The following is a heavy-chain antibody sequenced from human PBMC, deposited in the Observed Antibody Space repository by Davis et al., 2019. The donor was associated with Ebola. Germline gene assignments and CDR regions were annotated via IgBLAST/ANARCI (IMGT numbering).Heavy chain of an antibody. CDR1: GFTFSSYS. CDR2: IWYDGSNK. J-gene: IGHJ4*02. V-gene: IGHV3-33*08. D-gene: IGHD4-17*01. Sequence: PGGSLRLSCAASGFTFSSYSMNWVRQAPGKGLEWVAVIWYDGSNKYYADSVKGRFTISRDNSKNTLYLQMNSLRAEDTAVYYCARVSSNGDPDYWGQGTLVTVSS. CDR3: ARVSSNGDPDY.